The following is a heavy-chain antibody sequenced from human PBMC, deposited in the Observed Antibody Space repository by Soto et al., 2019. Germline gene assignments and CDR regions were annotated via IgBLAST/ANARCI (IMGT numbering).Heavy chain of an antibody. D-gene: IGHD6-6*01. CDR2: ISGSRGST. CDR1: GFTFSSYA. Sequence: EVQLLESGGGLVQPGGSLRLSCAPSGFTFSSYAMTWVRQAPGKGLEWVSTISGSRGSTYYADSVKGRFTISRDNSKNTLYLQMISLRAVDTAVYYCAKGDSRSPALPFDYWGQGTLVTVSS. V-gene: IGHV3-23*01. J-gene: IGHJ4*02. CDR3: AKGDSRSPALPFDY.